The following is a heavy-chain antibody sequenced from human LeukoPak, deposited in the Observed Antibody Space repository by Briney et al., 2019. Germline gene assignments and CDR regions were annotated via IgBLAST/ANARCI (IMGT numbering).Heavy chain of an antibody. D-gene: IGHD2-21*02. V-gene: IGHV3-23*01. CDR2: ISGGGGST. CDR1: GFTFSSYA. CDR3: ARHVVTATPFDY. Sequence: GGSLRLSCAASGFTFSSYAMHWVRPAPGKGLEWVSTISGGGGSTYYADSVKGRFTISRDNSKNTLYLQVNSLRAEDTAVYYCARHVVTATPFDYWGQGTLVTVSS. J-gene: IGHJ4*02.